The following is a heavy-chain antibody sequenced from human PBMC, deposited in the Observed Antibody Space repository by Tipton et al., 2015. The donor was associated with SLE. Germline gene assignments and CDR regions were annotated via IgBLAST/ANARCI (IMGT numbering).Heavy chain of an antibody. D-gene: IGHD7-27*01. CDR2: LFYSGSTSYTPIGSIYYSGST. V-gene: IGHV4-39*07. Sequence: LRLSCTVSGGSINTSSYYWGWIRQPPGKGLEWIGSLFYSGSTSYTPIGSIYYSGSTNYNPSLKSRVTISVDTSKNQFSLKLSSVTAADTAVYYCARGTKLGNHYYYYYMDVWGKGTTVTVSS. CDR3: ARGTKLGNHYYYYYMDV. J-gene: IGHJ6*03. CDR1: GGSINTSSYY.